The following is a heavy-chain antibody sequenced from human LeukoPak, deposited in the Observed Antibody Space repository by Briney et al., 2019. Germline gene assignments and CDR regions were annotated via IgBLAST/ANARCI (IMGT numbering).Heavy chain of an antibody. J-gene: IGHJ3*02. CDR2: IKRDGSER. Sequence: GGSLRLSCEASGFSFSMYWVAWVRQAPGKGLEWVANIKRDGSERHCLDSVRGRFTVSRDNAKNSLYLQLNSLRAEDTAVYFCARDTTYYESSAYYDSYDIWGQGTMVTVSS. V-gene: IGHV3-7*01. CDR3: ARDTTYYESSAYYDSYDI. D-gene: IGHD3-22*01. CDR1: GFSFSMYW.